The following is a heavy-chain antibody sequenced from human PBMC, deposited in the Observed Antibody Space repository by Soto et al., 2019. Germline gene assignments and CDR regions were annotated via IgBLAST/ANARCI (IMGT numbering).Heavy chain of an antibody. CDR1: GYTFTSYD. V-gene: IGHV1-8*01. CDR3: ASRDSWNDDAFDI. Sequence: ASVKVSCKASGYTFTSYDINWVRQATGQGLEWMGWMNPNSGNTGYAQTFQGRVTMTRNASISTAYMELSSLRSEDTAVYYCASRDSWNDDAFDIWGQGTMVTVSS. J-gene: IGHJ3*02. CDR2: MNPNSGNT. D-gene: IGHD1-1*01.